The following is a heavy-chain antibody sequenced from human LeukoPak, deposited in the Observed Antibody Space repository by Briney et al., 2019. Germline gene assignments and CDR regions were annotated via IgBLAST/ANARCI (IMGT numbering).Heavy chain of an antibody. Sequence: GASVKVSCKASGYTFTSYGISWVRHAPGQGLEWMGWISAYNGNTNYAQKLQGRVTMTTDTSASTAYMELRSLRSDDTAVYYCARDRRITMVRGVSEMGYWGQGTLVTVSS. CDR2: ISAYNGNT. D-gene: IGHD3-10*01. J-gene: IGHJ4*02. CDR3: ARDRRITMVRGVSEMGY. V-gene: IGHV1-18*01. CDR1: GYTFTSYG.